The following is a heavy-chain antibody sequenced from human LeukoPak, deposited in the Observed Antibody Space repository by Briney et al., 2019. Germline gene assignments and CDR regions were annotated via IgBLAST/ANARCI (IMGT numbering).Heavy chain of an antibody. V-gene: IGHV3-23*01. CDR3: ARRGGSRGWGAFDI. CDR1: GFTFRRYN. J-gene: IGHJ3*02. Sequence: GGSLRLSCAASGFTFRRYNMNWVRQAPGKGLEWVSSITGTADKTYDADSVKGRFTISRDNSKNTLSLQMSSLRVEDTATYYCARRGGSRGWGAFDIWGQGTIVTVSS. CDR2: ITGTADKT. D-gene: IGHD6-19*01.